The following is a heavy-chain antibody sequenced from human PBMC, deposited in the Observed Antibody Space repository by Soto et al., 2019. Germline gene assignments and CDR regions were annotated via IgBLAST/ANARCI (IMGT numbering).Heavy chain of an antibody. CDR2: ISGSGGST. J-gene: IGHJ4*02. CDR3: ARGYCSGDTCYHIDY. D-gene: IGHD2-15*01. V-gene: IGHV3-23*01. Sequence: GGSLRLSCAASGFTFSSYVMRWVRQAPGKGLEWVSSISGSGGSTYYTDSVKGRFTISRDNSKNTVYLQMNSLRAEDTAVYFCARGYCSGDTCYHIDYWGQGTLVTV. CDR1: GFTFSSYV.